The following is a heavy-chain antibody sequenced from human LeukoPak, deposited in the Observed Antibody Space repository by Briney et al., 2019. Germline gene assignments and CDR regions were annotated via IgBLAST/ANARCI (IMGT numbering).Heavy chain of an antibody. CDR2: LDQDGSEK. J-gene: IGHJ6*03. V-gene: IGHV3-7*01. CDR3: ARDDYGFWTGSHYYYYCLDV. CDR1: GFIFSGYW. D-gene: IGHD3/OR15-3a*01. Sequence: PGGSLRLSCAASGFIFSGYWMTWVRQAPGKGLEWVANLDQDGSEKYYVDSVKGRFTISRDNAKKSLYLQMNSLRAEDTAVYYCARDDYGFWTGSHYYYYCLDVWGKGTTVTVSS.